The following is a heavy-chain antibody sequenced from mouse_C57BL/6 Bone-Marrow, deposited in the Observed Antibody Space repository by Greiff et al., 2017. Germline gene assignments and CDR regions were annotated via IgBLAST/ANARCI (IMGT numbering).Heavy chain of an antibody. CDR2: IAPNSGGT. CDR3: ARGDGYAFAY. Sequence: VQLQQPGAELVKPGASVKLSCKASGYTFTSYWMHWVKQRPGRGLEWIGRIAPNSGGTKYNEKFKSKATLTVDNPSSTAYMQRSSLTSEDSAVYDCARGDGYAFAYWGQGTLVTVSA. V-gene: IGHV1-72*01. J-gene: IGHJ3*01. CDR1: GYTFTSYW. D-gene: IGHD2-2*01.